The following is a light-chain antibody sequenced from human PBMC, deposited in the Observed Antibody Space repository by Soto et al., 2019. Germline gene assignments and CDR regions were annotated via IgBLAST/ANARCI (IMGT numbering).Light chain of an antibody. Sequence: DIQMTQSPSSLSASVGDRVTIACRATQSISIYLNWYQQKPVKAPKLLIYGATTLQSGVPSRFSADGCGTDFNLTISSLQPEDFATYYCQESSSGPPFTFGPGTKVDIK. CDR1: QSISIY. J-gene: IGKJ3*01. V-gene: IGKV1-39*01. CDR2: GAT. CDR3: QESSSGPPFT.